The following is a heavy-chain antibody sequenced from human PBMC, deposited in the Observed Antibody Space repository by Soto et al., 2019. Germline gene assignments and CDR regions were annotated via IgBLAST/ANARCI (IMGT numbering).Heavy chain of an antibody. CDR3: AKDPWIQPKPPQKYYFDY. CDR2: ISGSGGST. J-gene: IGHJ4*02. CDR1: GFTFSSYA. D-gene: IGHD5-18*01. Sequence: GGSLRLSCAASGFTFSSYAMSWVRQAPGKGLEWVSAISGSGGSTYYADSVKGRFTISRDNSKNTLYLQMNSLRAEDTAVYYCAKDPWIQPKPPQKYYFDYWGQGTLVTVSS. V-gene: IGHV3-23*01.